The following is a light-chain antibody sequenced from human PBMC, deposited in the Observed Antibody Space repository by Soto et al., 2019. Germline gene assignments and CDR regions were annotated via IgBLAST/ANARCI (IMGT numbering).Light chain of an antibody. Sequence: EIVLTQSPGTLFLSPGERATLSCRASQSVSSSYLAWYQQKPDQAPRLLIYGASSRATGIPDRFSGSGSGTDFTLTISRLEPEDFAVYYCQPYGSSPWTFGQGTKVEIK. J-gene: IGKJ1*01. CDR2: GAS. V-gene: IGKV3-20*01. CDR3: QPYGSSPWT. CDR1: QSVSSSY.